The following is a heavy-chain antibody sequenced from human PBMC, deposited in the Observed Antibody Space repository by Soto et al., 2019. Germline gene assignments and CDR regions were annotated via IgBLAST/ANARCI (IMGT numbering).Heavy chain of an antibody. Sequence: SETLSLTCTVSGGSISSSSYYWGWIRQPPGKGLEWIGSIYYSGSTYYNPSLKSRVTISVDTSKNQFSLKLSSVTAADTAVYYCARVDVHYDSSGYPFPFYFDYWGQGTLVTVS. V-gene: IGHV4-39*07. CDR1: GGSISSSSYY. J-gene: IGHJ4*02. D-gene: IGHD3-22*01. CDR2: IYYSGST. CDR3: ARVDVHYDSSGYPFPFYFDY.